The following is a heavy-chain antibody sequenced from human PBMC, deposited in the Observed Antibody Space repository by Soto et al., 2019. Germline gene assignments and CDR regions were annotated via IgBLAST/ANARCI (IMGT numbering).Heavy chain of an antibody. J-gene: IGHJ6*02. Sequence: SVKVSCKASGGTFSSYAISWVRQAPGQGLEWMGGIIPIFGTANYAQKFQGRVTITADESTSTAYMELSSLRSEDTAVYYCARIPMGVVVPAAIFGSKYGMDVWGQGTTVTVSS. V-gene: IGHV1-69*13. D-gene: IGHD2-2*01. CDR3: ARIPMGVVVPAAIFGSKYGMDV. CDR1: GGTFSSYA. CDR2: IIPIFGTA.